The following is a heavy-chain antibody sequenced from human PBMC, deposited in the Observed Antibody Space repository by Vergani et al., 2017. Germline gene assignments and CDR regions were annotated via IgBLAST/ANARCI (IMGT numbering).Heavy chain of an antibody. D-gene: IGHD3-3*01. CDR2: IIPIFGTA. CDR1: GGTFSSYA. V-gene: IGHV1-69*01. Sequence: QVQLVQSGAEVKKPGSSVKVSCKASGGTFSSYAISWVRQAPGQGLEWMGGIIPIFGTANYAQKFQGRVTITADESTSTAYMELSSLRSEDTAVYYCARKKSGDFWSGYYLPFDDWGQGSLVTVSS. J-gene: IGHJ4*02. CDR3: ARKKSGDFWSGYYLPFDD.